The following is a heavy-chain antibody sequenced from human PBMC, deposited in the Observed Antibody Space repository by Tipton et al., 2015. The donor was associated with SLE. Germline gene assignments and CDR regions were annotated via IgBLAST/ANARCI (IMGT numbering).Heavy chain of an antibody. CDR1: GGSISSRHHY. D-gene: IGHD3-16*01. CDR2: IYYFGDT. J-gene: IGHJ3*02. CDR3: ARHRRSWGSIEGGAFDI. Sequence: TLSLTCSVSGGSISSRHHYWNSTRPSRGKGLEWIGSIYYFGDTYYNPSLESRVLISQDTANNQFSLSLQSVTAADTAVYYCARHRRSWGSIEGGAFDIWGQGTMVTVSS. V-gene: IGHV4-39*01.